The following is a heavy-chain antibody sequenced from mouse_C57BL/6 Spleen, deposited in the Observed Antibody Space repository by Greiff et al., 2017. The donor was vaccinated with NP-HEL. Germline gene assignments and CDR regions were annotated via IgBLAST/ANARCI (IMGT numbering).Heavy chain of an antibody. V-gene: IGHV5-4*01. D-gene: IGHD1-1*01. CDR2: ISAGGSYT. Sequence: EVNVVESGGGLVKPGGSLQLSCAASGFTFSSYAMSWVRQTPQKRLEWVATISAGGSYTYYPDNVKGRFTFSRDNAKNNLYLQMSQLKYEDTAMYYCAREDYYYGSSYGAMDYWGQGTSVTVSS. CDR1: GFTFSSYA. CDR3: AREDYYYGSSYGAMDY. J-gene: IGHJ4*01.